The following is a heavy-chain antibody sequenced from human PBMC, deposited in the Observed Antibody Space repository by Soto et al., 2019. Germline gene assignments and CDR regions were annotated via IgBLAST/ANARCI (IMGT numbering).Heavy chain of an antibody. D-gene: IGHD4-17*01. Sequence: SETLSLTCTVSGGSISSYYWSWIRQPAGKGLEWIGRIYTSGSTNYNPSLKSRVTVSVDTSKNQFSLKLSSVTAADTAVYYCARDSDYGDYGHDAFDIWGQGTMVTVSS. CDR1: GGSISSYY. CDR3: ARDSDYGDYGHDAFDI. CDR2: IYTSGST. V-gene: IGHV4-4*07. J-gene: IGHJ3*02.